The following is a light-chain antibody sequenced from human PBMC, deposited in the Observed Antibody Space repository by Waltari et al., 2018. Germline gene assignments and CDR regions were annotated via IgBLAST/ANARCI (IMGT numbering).Light chain of an antibody. CDR2: EVS. V-gene: IGLV2-14*01. CDR1: SNDVGGYGH. CDR3: SSHTSTVPHV. Sequence: QSALTQPASVSGSPGQSVSISCTGPSNDVGGYGHVSWYQQFPGKAPKLMIYEVSYRPSGVSSRFSASKSGNTASLTISGLQAEDEAVYYCSSHTSTVPHVFGTGTKVTVV. J-gene: IGLJ1*01.